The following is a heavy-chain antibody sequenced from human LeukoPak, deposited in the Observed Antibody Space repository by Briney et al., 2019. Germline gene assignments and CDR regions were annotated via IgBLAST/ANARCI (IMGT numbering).Heavy chain of an antibody. J-gene: IGHJ3*02. Sequence: SETLSLTCAVYGGSFSGYYWSWIRQPPGKGLEWIGEINHSGSTNYNPSLKSRVTISVDTSKNQFSLKLSSVTAADTAVYYCARGRYRDAFDIWGQGKMVTVSS. CDR2: INHSGST. CDR1: GGSFSGYY. V-gene: IGHV4-34*01. D-gene: IGHD3-9*01. CDR3: ARGRYRDAFDI.